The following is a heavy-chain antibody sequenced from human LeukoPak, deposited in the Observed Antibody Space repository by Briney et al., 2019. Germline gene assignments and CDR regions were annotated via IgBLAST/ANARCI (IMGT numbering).Heavy chain of an antibody. J-gene: IGHJ4*02. CDR3: TRPGTLAGTFGVDY. V-gene: IGHV3-73*01. D-gene: IGHD3-16*01. CDR1: GFTFSGSA. Sequence: GGSLRLSCAASGFTFSGSAMHWVRQASGKGLEWVGRIRSKANSYATAYAASVKGRFTISRDDSKNTAYLQMNSLKTEDTAVYYCTRPGTLAGTFGVDYWGQGTLVTVSS. CDR2: IRSKANSYAT.